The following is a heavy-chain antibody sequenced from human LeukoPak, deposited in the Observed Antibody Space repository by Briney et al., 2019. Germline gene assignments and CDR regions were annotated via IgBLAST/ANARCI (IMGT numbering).Heavy chain of an antibody. CDR3: ARFFSIYDAFDI. CDR2: ISTYNGNT. J-gene: IGHJ3*02. V-gene: IGHV1-18*01. D-gene: IGHD2-2*01. Sequence: ASVKVSCKASGYTFTSNGISWVRQAPGQGLQWMGWISTYNGNTNYAQNLQGRVTMTTDTSRSTAYMELRSLRSDDTALYYCARFFSIYDAFDIWGQGTLVTVSS. CDR1: GYTFTSNG.